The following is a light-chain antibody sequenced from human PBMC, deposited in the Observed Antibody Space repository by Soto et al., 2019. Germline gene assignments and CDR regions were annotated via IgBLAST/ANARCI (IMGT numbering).Light chain of an antibody. CDR2: GAS. Sequence: EIVFSQSPGTLSLSPGERATLACTSIQSVSSRFLAWYQQKPGQAPRLLMYGASSRATGIPDRFSGSGSGTDFTLTISRLEPEDVAVYYCQQYGSSPALTFGGGTRLEIK. V-gene: IGKV3-20*01. J-gene: IGKJ5*01. CDR1: QSVSSRF. CDR3: QQYGSSPALT.